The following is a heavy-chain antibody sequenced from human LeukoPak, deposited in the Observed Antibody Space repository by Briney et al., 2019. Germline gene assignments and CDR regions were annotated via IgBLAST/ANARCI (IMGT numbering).Heavy chain of an antibody. CDR3: AKDTPLAWFDY. CDR2: IRSDGTTK. CDR1: GFTFSSYG. V-gene: IGHV3-30*02. J-gene: IGHJ4*02. Sequence: GGSLRLSCAASGFTFSSYGMHWVRQAPGKGLEWVAFIRSDGTTKYYADSVKGRFTISRDNSKNTLHLQMNSLRVEDTAVFYCAKDTPLAWFDYWGQGTLVTVS.